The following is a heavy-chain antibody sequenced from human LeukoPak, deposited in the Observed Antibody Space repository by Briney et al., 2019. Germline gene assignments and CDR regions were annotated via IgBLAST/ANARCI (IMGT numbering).Heavy chain of an antibody. CDR1: GGSISSYY. D-gene: IGHD5-12*01. V-gene: IGHV4-59*01. CDR2: IHYSGST. CDR3: ARTTEGYAGGPGYSYYYYMDV. Sequence: SETLSLTCTVSGGSISSYYWSWIRQPPGKGLEWIGYIHYSGSTHYNPSLKSRVTISVDTSKNQVSLKLRSVTAADTAVYDCARTTEGYAGGPGYSYYYYMDVWGKGTTVTISS. J-gene: IGHJ6*03.